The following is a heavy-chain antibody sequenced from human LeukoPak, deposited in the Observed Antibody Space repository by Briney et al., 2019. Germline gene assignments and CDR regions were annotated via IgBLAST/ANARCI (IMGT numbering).Heavy chain of an antibody. V-gene: IGHV4-59*01. D-gene: IGHD5-24*01. CDR2: IYCSGST. Sequence: SSETLSLTCTVSGGSISSYYWSWIRQPPGKGLEWIGYIYCSGSTNYNPSLKSRVTISVDTSKNQFSLKLSSVTAADTAVYYCARTLEMATFDYWGQGTLVTVSS. CDR3: ARTLEMATFDY. CDR1: GGSISSYY. J-gene: IGHJ4*02.